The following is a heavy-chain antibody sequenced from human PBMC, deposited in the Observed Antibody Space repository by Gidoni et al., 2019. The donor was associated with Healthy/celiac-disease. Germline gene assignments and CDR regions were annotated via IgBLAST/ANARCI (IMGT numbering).Heavy chain of an antibody. CDR3: AKDKVAVAGAFDI. V-gene: IGHV3-9*01. CDR1: GFTFDDYA. J-gene: IGHJ3*02. CDR2: ISWNSGSI. D-gene: IGHD6-19*01. Sequence: EVQLVESGGGLVQPGSSLRLSCAASGFTFDDYAMHWVRQAPGKGLGWVSGISWNSGSIGYADSVKGRFTISRDNAKNSLYLQMNSLRAEDTALYYCAKDKVAVAGAFDIWGQGTMVTVSS.